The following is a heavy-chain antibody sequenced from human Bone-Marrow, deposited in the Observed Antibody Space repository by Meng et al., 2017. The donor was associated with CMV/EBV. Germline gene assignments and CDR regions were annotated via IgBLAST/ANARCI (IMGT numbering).Heavy chain of an antibody. CDR2: IDDSGNT. CDR1: GGSIGSSSYY. CDR3: ARSGIYGGTSRKARNFDY. Sequence: SETLSLTCSVSGGSIGSSSYYWDWIRQPPGTGLQWIAEIDDSGNTNYNPSLNSRVTISIDPSKKQFSLRLNFVTAADTAVYFCARSGIYGGTSRKARNFDYWGQGNLVTVSS. V-gene: IGHV4-39*07. J-gene: IGHJ4*02. D-gene: IGHD4-23*01.